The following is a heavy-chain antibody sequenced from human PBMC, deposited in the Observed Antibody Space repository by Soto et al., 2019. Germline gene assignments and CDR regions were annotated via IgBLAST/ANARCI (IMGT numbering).Heavy chain of an antibody. V-gene: IGHV3-23*01. J-gene: IGHJ4*02. CDR3: AKDKMEQWLVGGYFDY. CDR1: GFTFNRYA. D-gene: IGHD6-19*01. Sequence: EVQLLESGGGLVQPGGSLRLSCSASGFTFNRYAMSWVRQAPGKGLEWVSAISDDGGRAYYADSVKGRFTISRDNSKNTLSLQMNSLRAEDTAVYYCAKDKMEQWLVGGYFDYWGQGTQVTVSS. CDR2: ISDDGGRA.